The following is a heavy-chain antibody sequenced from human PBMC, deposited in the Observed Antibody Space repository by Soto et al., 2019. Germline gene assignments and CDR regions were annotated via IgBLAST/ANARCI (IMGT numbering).Heavy chain of an antibody. J-gene: IGHJ6*02. CDR1: GYTFTSYG. CDR3: ARNPQGCSLRYYYYGMDV. V-gene: IGHV1-18*04. Sequence: QVQLVQSGAEVKKPGASVKVSCKASGYTFTSYGISWVRQAPGQGLEWMGWISAYNGNTNYAQKLQGRVTMTTDTSTNTAYMELRSLRSDDTAVYYCARNPQGCSLRYYYYGMDVWGQGTTVTVSS. CDR2: ISAYNGNT. D-gene: IGHD6-13*01.